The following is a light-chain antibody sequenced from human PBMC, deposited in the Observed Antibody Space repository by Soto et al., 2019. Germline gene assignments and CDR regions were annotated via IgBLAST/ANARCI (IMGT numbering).Light chain of an antibody. J-gene: IGKJ1*01. CDR2: GAS. CDR1: QSVSSN. CDR3: QQYNNWPLSWT. V-gene: IGKV3-15*01. Sequence: EIVMTQSPATLSVSPGERATLSCRASQSVSSNLAWYQQKPGQAPRLLIYGASTRATGIPARFSGSGSGTEFTLTISSLQSEDFAVHYCQQYNNWPLSWTFGQGTKVDIK.